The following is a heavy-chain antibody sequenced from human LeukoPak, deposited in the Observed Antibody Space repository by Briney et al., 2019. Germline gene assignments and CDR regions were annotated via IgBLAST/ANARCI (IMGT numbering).Heavy chain of an antibody. V-gene: IGHV3-49*03. CDR2: IRSKAYGGTT. CDR3: TRDWSIAVAAEGWFDP. CDR1: GFTFGDYA. J-gene: IGHJ5*02. D-gene: IGHD6-19*01. Sequence: GGSLRLSCTASGFTFGDYAMSWFRQAPGKGLEWVGFIRSKAYGGTTEYAASVKGRFTISRDDSKSIAYLQMNSLKTEDTAVYYCTRDWSIAVAAEGWFDPWGQGTLVTVSS.